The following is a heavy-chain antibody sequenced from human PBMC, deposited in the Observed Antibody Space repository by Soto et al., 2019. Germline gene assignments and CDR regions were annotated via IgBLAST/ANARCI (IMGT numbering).Heavy chain of an antibody. J-gene: IGHJ4*02. CDR1: GGSISSGGYY. V-gene: IGHV4-61*08. CDR2: IYYSGST. Sequence: SETLSLTCTVSGGSISSGGYYWNWIRQHPGKGLEWIGYIYYSGSTNYNPSLKSRVTISVDTSKNQFSLKLSSVTAADTAVYYCATVRSTGTGVYYFDHWGQGTLVTVSS. D-gene: IGHD3-10*01. CDR3: ATVRSTGTGVYYFDH.